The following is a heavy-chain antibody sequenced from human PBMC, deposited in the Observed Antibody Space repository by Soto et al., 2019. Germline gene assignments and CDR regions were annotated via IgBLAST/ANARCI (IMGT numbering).Heavy chain of an antibody. CDR3: AKDWSAY. V-gene: IGHV3-23*01. J-gene: IGHJ4*02. CDR2: ILGRGDT. Sequence: EVQLFESGGGLVQPEGSLRLSCAASGFTFSNYAMTWVRQAPGKGLEWVSTILGRGDTYYTDSVKGRFSISRDNSKTTLYLQMNSLRAEDTAVYYWAKDWSAYWGQGPRFTVSS. CDR1: GFTFSNYA.